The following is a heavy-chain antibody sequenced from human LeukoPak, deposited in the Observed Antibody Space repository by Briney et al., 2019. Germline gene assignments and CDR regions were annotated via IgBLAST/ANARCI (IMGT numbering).Heavy chain of an antibody. D-gene: IGHD2-15*01. V-gene: IGHV4-59*12. CDR1: GGSIGSYY. Sequence: SETLSLTCTVSGGSIGSYYWSWIRQPPGKGLEWIGYIYYTGNNNYNPSLKSRVTMSVDTSKNQFSLKLSSVTAADTAVYYCAREFYCSGGICYDYWGQGTLVTVSS. CDR3: AREFYCSGGICYDY. CDR2: IYYTGNN. J-gene: IGHJ4*02.